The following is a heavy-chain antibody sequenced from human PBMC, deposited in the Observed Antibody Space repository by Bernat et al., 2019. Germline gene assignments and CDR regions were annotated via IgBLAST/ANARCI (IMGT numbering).Heavy chain of an antibody. V-gene: IGHV3-33*06. D-gene: IGHD3-3*02. J-gene: IGHJ4*02. Sequence: QVQLVESGGGVVQAGRSLRLSCAASGYTFSKSGMHWVRQAPGKGLEWVAVTWGDGSKKFYADSVKGRFSISKDDSKNTLYLQMNSLTAEDTAVYYCAKGTSGAGDFDYWGQGALVTVSS. CDR1: GYTFSKSG. CDR3: AKGTSGAGDFDY. CDR2: TWGDGSKK.